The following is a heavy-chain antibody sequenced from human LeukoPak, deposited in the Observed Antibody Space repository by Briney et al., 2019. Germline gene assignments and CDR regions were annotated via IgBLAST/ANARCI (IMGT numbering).Heavy chain of an antibody. CDR3: AKEVAAAGTGY. CDR1: GFTFSSYG. D-gene: IGHD6-13*01. Sequence: GRSLRLSCAASGFTFSSYGMHWVRQAPGKGLEWVAVISYDGSNKYYADSVKGRFTISRDNSKNTLYLQMNSLRAEDTAVYYCAKEVAAAGTGYWGQGTLVTVSS. V-gene: IGHV3-30*18. J-gene: IGHJ4*02. CDR2: ISYDGSNK.